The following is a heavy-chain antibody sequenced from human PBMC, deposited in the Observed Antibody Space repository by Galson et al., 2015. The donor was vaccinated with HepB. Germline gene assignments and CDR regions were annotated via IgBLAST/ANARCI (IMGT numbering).Heavy chain of an antibody. D-gene: IGHD5-12*01. CDR1: GFTFSSYA. CDR3: AKDLNSGYDLGGY. V-gene: IGHV3-23*01. Sequence: SLRLSCAASGFTFSSYAMSWVRQAPGKGLEWVSAISGSGGSTYYADSVKGRFTISRDNSKNTLYLQMNSLRAEDTAVYYCAKDLNSGYDLGGYWGQGTLVTVSS. CDR2: ISGSGGST. J-gene: IGHJ4*02.